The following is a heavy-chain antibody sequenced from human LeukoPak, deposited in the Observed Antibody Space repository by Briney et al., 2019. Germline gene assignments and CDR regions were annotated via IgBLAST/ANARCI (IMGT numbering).Heavy chain of an antibody. D-gene: IGHD2-2*01. CDR2: IYYSGST. CDR3: AREAGDCSSTSCRYWYFDL. J-gene: IGHJ2*01. CDR1: GGSISSYY. V-gene: IGHV4-59*01. Sequence: SETLSLTCTVSGGSISSYYWSWIRQPPGKGLEWIEYIYYSGSTNYNPSLKSRVTISVDTSKNQFSLKLSSVTAADTAVYYCAREAGDCSSTSCRYWYFDLWGRGTLVTVSS.